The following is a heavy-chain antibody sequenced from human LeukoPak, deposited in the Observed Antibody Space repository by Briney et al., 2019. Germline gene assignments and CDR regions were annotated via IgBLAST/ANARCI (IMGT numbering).Heavy chain of an antibody. Sequence: SVKVSCKASGGTFSSYAISWVRQAPGQGLEWMGRIIPILGIANYAQKFQGRVTITADKSTSTAYMELSSLRSEDTAVYYCARVVGATGGNYFDYWGQGTPVTVSS. J-gene: IGHJ4*02. CDR1: GGTFSSYA. V-gene: IGHV1-69*04. CDR2: IIPILGIA. D-gene: IGHD1-26*01. CDR3: ARVVGATGGNYFDY.